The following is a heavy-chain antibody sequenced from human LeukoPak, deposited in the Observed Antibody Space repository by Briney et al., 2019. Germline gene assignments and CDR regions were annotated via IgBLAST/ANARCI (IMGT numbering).Heavy chain of an antibody. J-gene: IGHJ4*02. D-gene: IGHD1-26*01. V-gene: IGHV3-30*18. CDR1: GFTFSSYG. CDR3: AKGIVGATIDY. CDR2: ISYDGSNK. Sequence: GGSLRLSCAASGFTFSSYGMHWVRQAPGKGLEWVAVISYDGSNKYYADSVKGRFTISRDNSKNTLYLQMNSPRAEDTAVYYCAKGIVGATIDYWGQGTLVTVSS.